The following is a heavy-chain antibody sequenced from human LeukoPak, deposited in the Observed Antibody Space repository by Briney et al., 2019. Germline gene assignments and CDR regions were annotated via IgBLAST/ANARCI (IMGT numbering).Heavy chain of an antibody. J-gene: IGHJ5*02. CDR2: INHSGST. D-gene: IGHD1-26*01. CDR3: ARGVGGSSFYYNWFDP. V-gene: IGHV4-34*01. Sequence: PSETLSLTCAVYGGSFSGYYWSWIRQPPGKGLEWTGEINHSGSTNYNPSLKSRVTISVDTSKNQFSLKLSSVTAADTAVYYCARGVGGSSFYYNWFDPWGQGTLVTVSS. CDR1: GGSFSGYY.